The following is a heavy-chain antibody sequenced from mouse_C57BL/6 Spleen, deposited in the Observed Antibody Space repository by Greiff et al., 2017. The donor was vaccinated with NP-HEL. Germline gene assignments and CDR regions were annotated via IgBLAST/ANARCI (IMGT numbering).Heavy chain of an antibody. J-gene: IGHJ1*03. CDR2: ISSGSSTI. CDR3: ARRRVDYDYDGYFDV. D-gene: IGHD2-4*01. V-gene: IGHV5-17*01. CDR1: GFTFSDYG. Sequence: EVQLQQSGGGLVKPGGSLKLSCAASGFTFSDYGMHWVRQAPEKGLEWVAYISSGSSTISYADTVKGRFTISRDNAKNTLFLQMTSLRSEDTAMYYCARRRVDYDYDGYFDVWGTGTTVTVSS.